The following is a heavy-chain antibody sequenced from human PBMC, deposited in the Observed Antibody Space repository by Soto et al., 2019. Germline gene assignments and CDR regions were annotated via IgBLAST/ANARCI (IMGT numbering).Heavy chain of an antibody. CDR1: GGSISSSNS. D-gene: IGHD4-4*01. Sequence: QVQLQESGPGLVKPSGTLSLTCAVSGGSISSSNSWGWVRKPPWKGLEWIGEVYHSGSTSYNPSLKSRVSISQDKYTNLLDANLSCVTGAGRAVHCCGRYYSGNRPFGLWGQGTLVTGPS. CDR3: GRYYSGNRPFGL. V-gene: IGHV4-4*01. CDR2: VYHSGST. J-gene: IGHJ4*03.